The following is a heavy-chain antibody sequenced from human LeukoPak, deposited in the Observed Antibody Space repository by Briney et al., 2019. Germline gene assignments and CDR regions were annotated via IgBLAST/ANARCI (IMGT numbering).Heavy chain of an antibody. CDR1: GGSFSTYY. CDR3: ARVAGSSWAGYYYYYHMDV. Sequence: SETLSLTCAVNGGSFSTYYWSWIRQAPGKGLEWIGEIKHSGSTNYNPSLKSRVTVSVDTSKNQFSLKLSSVTAADTAVYYCARVAGSSWAGYYYYYHMDVWGKGTTVTVSS. V-gene: IGHV4-34*01. D-gene: IGHD6-13*01. J-gene: IGHJ6*03. CDR2: IKHSGST.